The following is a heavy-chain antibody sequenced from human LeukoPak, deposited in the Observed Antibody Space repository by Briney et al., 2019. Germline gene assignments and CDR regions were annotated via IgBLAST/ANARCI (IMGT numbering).Heavy chain of an antibody. Sequence: SETLSLTCTVSGGSISIYDWSSIPQPPGKGLEWIGYIYYSGSTMYNPSLKSRVTISVDTSKKQFSLKLRSVTAADTAVYYCALGYSINGVCYGLDYWGQGTLVTVSS. CDR2: IYYSGST. J-gene: IGHJ4*02. V-gene: IGHV4-59*01. CDR3: ALGYSINGVCYGLDY. CDR1: GGSISIYD. D-gene: IGHD2-8*01.